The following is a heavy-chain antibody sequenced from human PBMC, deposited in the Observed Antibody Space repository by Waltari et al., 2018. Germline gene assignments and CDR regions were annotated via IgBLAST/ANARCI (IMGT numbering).Heavy chain of an antibody. CDR2: IYHSGST. D-gene: IGHD3-3*01. J-gene: IGHJ4*02. Sequence: QVQLQESGPGLVKTSETLSLTCTVSVYSISSGYYWGCIRQPPGKGLEWIGSIYHSGSTYYNPSLKSRVTISVDTSKNQFSLKLSSVTAADTAVYYCASRGWYDFSYFDYWGQGTLVTVSS. CDR3: ASRGWYDFSYFDY. CDR1: VYSISSGYY. V-gene: IGHV4-38-2*02.